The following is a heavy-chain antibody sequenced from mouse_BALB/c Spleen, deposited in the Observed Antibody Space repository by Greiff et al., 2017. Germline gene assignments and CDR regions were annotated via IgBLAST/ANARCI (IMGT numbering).Heavy chain of an antibody. Sequence: EVHLVESGGGLVKPGGSLKLSCAASGFTFSSYAMSWVRQSPEKRLEWVATINSNGGSTYYPDSVKGRFTISRDNAKNTLYLQMSSLKSEDTAMYYCARAGDYDYWGQGTTLTVSS. CDR1: GFTFSSYA. V-gene: IGHV5-6-3*01. CDR3: ARAGDYDY. D-gene: IGHD2-4*01. J-gene: IGHJ2*01. CDR2: INSNGGST.